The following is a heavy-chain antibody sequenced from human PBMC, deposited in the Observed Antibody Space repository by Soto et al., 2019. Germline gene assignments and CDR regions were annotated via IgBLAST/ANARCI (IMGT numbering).Heavy chain of an antibody. CDR2: IIPIFGTR. CDR1: GGTFSSYT. D-gene: IGHD2-2*01. CDR3: SVVPAANYYYAMDD. Sequence: QVQLVQSGAEVKKPGSSVKVSCKASGGTFSSYTISWVRQAPGQGLEWLGGIIPIFGTRHYAQKFQGRFTIAADESTSAAYMELNSLRSDDTAVYYCSVVPAANYYYAMDDWGQGTTVTVSS. V-gene: IGHV1-69*01. J-gene: IGHJ6*02.